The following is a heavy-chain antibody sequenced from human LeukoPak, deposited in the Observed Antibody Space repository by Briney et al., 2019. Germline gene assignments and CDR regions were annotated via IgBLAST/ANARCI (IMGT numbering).Heavy chain of an antibody. CDR2: MYYSGST. Sequence: PSETLSLTCTVSGVSVSSGNYYWNWIRHPPGKGLEWIGYMYYSGSTNYNPSLKSRVTISMDTSKNEFSLKLNSVTTADAAVYYCARRRDGYPAELWGRGILVTVSS. D-gene: IGHD5-24*01. J-gene: IGHJ4*02. CDR3: ARRRDGYPAEL. V-gene: IGHV4-61*01. CDR1: GVSVSSGNYY.